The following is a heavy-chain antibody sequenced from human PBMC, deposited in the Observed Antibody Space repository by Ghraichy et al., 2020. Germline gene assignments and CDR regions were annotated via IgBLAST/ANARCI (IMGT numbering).Heavy chain of an antibody. Sequence: SETLSLTCTVSGGSISSSSYYWGWIRQPPGKGLEWIGSIYYSGSTYYNPSLKSRVTISVDTSKNQFSLKLSSVTAADTAVYYCARPLRGSFAGGSDWFDPWGQGTLVTVSS. CDR1: GGSISSSSYY. CDR3: ARPLRGSFAGGSDWFDP. V-gene: IGHV4-39*01. J-gene: IGHJ5*02. CDR2: IYYSGST. D-gene: IGHD5/OR15-5a*01.